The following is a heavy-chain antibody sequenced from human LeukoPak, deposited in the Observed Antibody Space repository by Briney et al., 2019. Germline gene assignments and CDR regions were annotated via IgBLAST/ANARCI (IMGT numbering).Heavy chain of an antibody. CDR1: GYSFIVYY. CDR3: ARVGQWLSEAAFDY. CDR2: INPNTGGT. Sequence: ASVKVSCKASGYSFIVYYMHWVRQAPGQGLEWMGWINPNTGGTNYAQKFQGRVTMTRDTSISTAYMDLSRLRSDDTAVYYCARVGQWLSEAAFDYWGQGTLVTVSS. V-gene: IGHV1-2*02. D-gene: IGHD6-19*01. J-gene: IGHJ4*02.